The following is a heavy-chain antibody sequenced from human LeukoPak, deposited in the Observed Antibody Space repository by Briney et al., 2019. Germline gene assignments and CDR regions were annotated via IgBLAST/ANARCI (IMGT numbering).Heavy chain of an antibody. J-gene: IGHJ4*02. V-gene: IGHV1-69*04. CDR2: IIPILGIA. CDR3: ARSSIAAGPLDY. Sequence: SVKVSCKASGGTFSSYAISWVRQAPGQGLEWMGRIIPILGIANYAQKFQGRVTITADKSTSTAYMELSSLRSEDTAVYYCARSSIAAGPLDYWGQGTLVTVSS. D-gene: IGHD6-6*01. CDR1: GGTFSSYA.